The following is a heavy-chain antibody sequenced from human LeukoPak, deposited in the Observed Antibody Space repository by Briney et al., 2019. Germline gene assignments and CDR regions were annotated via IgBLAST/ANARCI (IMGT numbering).Heavy chain of an antibody. CDR3: ARDKDPTVFDS. J-gene: IGHJ4*02. V-gene: IGHV1-2*02. CDR1: GYTFTDYY. CDR2: INPNNGDT. Sequence: ASVKVSCKASGYTFTDYYIHWVRQAPGQGLEWLGWINPNNGDTNSAQKFQGRVTMTRDTTISTAYMELRSLRSDDTAVYYCARDKDPTVFDSWGQGTLVTVSS.